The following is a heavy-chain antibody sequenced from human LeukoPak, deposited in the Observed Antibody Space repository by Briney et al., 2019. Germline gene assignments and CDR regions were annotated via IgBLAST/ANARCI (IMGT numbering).Heavy chain of an antibody. D-gene: IGHD3-10*01. Sequence: PSQTLSLTCTVSGGSISSGNYYWSWIRQPPGKGLEWIGYIYYSGTTFYNPSLKSRVTISVDTSKNQFSLKLSSVTAADTAVYYCARDKTNMVFGKWGQGTLVPVSS. V-gene: IGHV4-30-4*01. CDR2: IYYSGTT. CDR3: ARDKTNMVFGK. CDR1: GGSISSGNYY. J-gene: IGHJ4*02.